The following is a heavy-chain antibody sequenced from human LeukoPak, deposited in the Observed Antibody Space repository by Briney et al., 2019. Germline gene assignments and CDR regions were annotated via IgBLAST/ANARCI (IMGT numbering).Heavy chain of an antibody. Sequence: SETLSLTCTVSGGSISSYYWSWIRQPPGKGLEWIGYIYYSGSTNYNPSLKSRVTISVYTSKNQFSLKLSSVTAADTAVYYCARRDYGGTDAFDIWGQGTMVTVSS. D-gene: IGHD4-23*01. V-gene: IGHV4-59*08. CDR2: IYYSGST. CDR3: ARRDYGGTDAFDI. J-gene: IGHJ3*02. CDR1: GGSISSYY.